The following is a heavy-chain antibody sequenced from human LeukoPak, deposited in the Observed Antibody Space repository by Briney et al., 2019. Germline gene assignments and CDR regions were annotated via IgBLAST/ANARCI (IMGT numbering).Heavy chain of an antibody. V-gene: IGHV4-4*02. J-gene: IGHJ4*02. CDR1: GGSISSSNW. D-gene: IGHD5-24*01. Sequence: SEPLSLTCGVSGGSISSSNWWGWVRHPPGKGLGWIGEIYHSGSTNNNPSPKSRVTISVDKSNNQFSLKLSSVTAPDTAAYYCAGRGDLATYFASWGQGTLATVSS. CDR3: AGRGDLATYFAS. CDR2: IYHSGST.